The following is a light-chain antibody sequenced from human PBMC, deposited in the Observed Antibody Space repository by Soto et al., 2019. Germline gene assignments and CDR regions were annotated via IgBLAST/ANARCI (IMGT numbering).Light chain of an antibody. CDR2: WAS. J-gene: IGKJ4*01. CDR3: QQYYSTHPLT. Sequence: DIVMTQSPDSLAVSLGERATINCKSSQSVLYSSNNKNYLAWYQQKPGQPPKLLIYWASTRESGVPDRFSGSGSGTDFTLTISSLQAEDVAVYYCQQYYSTHPLTFGGGTKVVIK. V-gene: IGKV4-1*01. CDR1: QSVLYSSNNKNY.